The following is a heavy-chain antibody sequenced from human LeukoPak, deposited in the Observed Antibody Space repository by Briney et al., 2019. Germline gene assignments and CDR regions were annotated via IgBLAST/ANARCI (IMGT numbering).Heavy chain of an antibody. J-gene: IGHJ2*01. CDR3: ARDSPMVRGLIGYFDL. V-gene: IGHV4-59*01. Sequence: PSETLSLTCTVSGDSISSFYWSWIRQPPGKGLEWIGYIYYSGSTTYNPSLKSRVTISVDTSKNQFSLKLSSVTAADTAKYYCARDSPMVRGLIGYFDLWGRGTLVTVSS. CDR2: IYYSGST. D-gene: IGHD3-10*01. CDR1: GDSISSFY.